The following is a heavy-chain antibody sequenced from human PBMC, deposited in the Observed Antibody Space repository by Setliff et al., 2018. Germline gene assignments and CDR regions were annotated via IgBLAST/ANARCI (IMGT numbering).Heavy chain of an antibody. D-gene: IGHD2-15*01. V-gene: IGHV1-2*02. Sequence: ASVKVSCKASGYTFTGYYMHWVRQAPGQGPEWMGWINPNSGGTNYAQKFQGRVTMTRDPSISTAYMELNSLRSDDTAVYYCVRFACSGGSCYLSSSDYWGQGTLVTVSS. J-gene: IGHJ4*02. CDR3: VRFACSGGSCYLSSSDY. CDR2: INPNSGGT. CDR1: GYTFTGYY.